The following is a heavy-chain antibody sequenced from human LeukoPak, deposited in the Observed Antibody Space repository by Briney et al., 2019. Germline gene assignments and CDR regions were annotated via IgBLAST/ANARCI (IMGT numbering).Heavy chain of an antibody. V-gene: IGHV4-4*09. CDR2: VYTSGST. CDR3: ARHGRGAAAGLEFDP. D-gene: IGHD6-13*01. Sequence: PSETLSLTCTVSGGFISSYYWSWIRQPPGKGLEWIGYVYTSGSTNYNPSLKSRVTISVDTSKNQFSLKLSSVTAADTAVYYCARHGRGAAAGLEFDPWGQGTLVTVSS. CDR1: GGFISSYY. J-gene: IGHJ5*02.